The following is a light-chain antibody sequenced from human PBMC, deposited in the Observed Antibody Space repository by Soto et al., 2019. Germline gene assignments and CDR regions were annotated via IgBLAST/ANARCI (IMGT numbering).Light chain of an antibody. CDR3: GASVGRYTCV. CDR1: SSDLGSSDY. CDR2: DVA. V-gene: IGLV2-11*01. J-gene: IGLJ1*01. Sequence: QSALAQPLSVSGSPGQSVTISCTGTSSDLGSSDYVSWYQQHPGMAPKLMIYDVAKRPSGVSDRFSGSKSGNTASLTISGLPAEDDAEYSCGASVGRYTCVFGNGRKVTVL.